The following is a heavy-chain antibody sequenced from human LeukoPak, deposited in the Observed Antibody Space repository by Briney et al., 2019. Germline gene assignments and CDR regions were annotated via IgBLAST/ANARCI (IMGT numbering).Heavy chain of an antibody. V-gene: IGHV4-34*01. CDR2: INHSGST. Sequence: PGGSLRLSCAASGFTFSSCGMSWVRQPPGKGLEWIGEINHSGSTNYNPSLKSRVTISVDTSKNQFSLKLSSVTAADTAVYYCARRHGRRPPYYFDYWGQGTLVTVSS. CDR3: ARRHGRRPPYYFDY. J-gene: IGHJ4*02. D-gene: IGHD1-1*01. CDR1: GFTFSSCG.